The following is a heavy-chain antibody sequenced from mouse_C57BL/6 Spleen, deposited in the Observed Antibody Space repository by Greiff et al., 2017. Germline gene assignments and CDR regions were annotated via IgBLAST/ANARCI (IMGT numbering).Heavy chain of an antibody. CDR1: GYTFTSYW. CDR2: IHPNSGST. V-gene: IGHV1-64*01. CDR3: ARFITTVVALYYYAMEY. D-gene: IGHD1-1*01. Sequence: QVQLQQPGAELVKPGASVKLSCKASGYTFTSYWMHWVKQRPGQGLEWIGMIHPNSGSTNYNEKFKSKATLTVDKSSSTAYMQLSSLTSEDSAVYYCARFITTVVALYYYAMEYWGQGTSVTVSS. J-gene: IGHJ4*01.